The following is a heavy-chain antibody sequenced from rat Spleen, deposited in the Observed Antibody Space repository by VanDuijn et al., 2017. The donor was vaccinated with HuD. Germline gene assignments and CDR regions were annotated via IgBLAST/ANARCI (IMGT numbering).Heavy chain of an antibody. CDR1: GFTFNNYW. Sequence: EVQLVESGGGLVQPGRSLKLSCVASGFTFNNYWMTWIRQAPGKGLEWVASITNSGDNTYYRDSVKSRFTISRDNAKSTLYLQMDSLRSEDTATYYCTRGDWSDYFDYWGQGVMVTVSS. CDR3: TRGDWSDYFDY. V-gene: IGHV5-31*01. D-gene: IGHD1-1*01. J-gene: IGHJ2*01. CDR2: ITNSGDNT.